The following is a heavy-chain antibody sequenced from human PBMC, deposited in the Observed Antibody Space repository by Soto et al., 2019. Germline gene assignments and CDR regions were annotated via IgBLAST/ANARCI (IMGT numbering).Heavy chain of an antibody. D-gene: IGHD2-2*01. J-gene: IGHJ5*02. CDR3: ASGCISTSCYPWFDP. V-gene: IGHV1-69*13. Sequence: GASVKVSCKASGGTFSSYAISWVRQAPGQGLEWMGGIIPIFGTANYAQKFQGRVTITADESTSTAYMELSSLRSEDTAVYYCASGCISTSCYPWFDPWGQGTLVTVSS. CDR2: IIPIFGTA. CDR1: GGTFSSYA.